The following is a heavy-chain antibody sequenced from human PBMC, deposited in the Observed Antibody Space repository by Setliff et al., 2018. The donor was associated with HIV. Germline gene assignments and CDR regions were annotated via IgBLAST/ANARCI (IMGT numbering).Heavy chain of an antibody. CDR2: IWYDGSNQ. J-gene: IGHJ4*02. V-gene: IGHV3-33*01. CDR3: ARLTATLGRSLTADFDFDF. CDR1: GFTFSRYG. Sequence: GGSLRLPCAASGFTFSRYGMHWVRQAPGKGLEWVALIWYDGSNQYYADSVKGRFTISRDNSKNTLYLRMNSLRAEDTAVYFCARLTATLGRSLTADFDFDFWGQGALVTVSS. D-gene: IGHD7-27*01.